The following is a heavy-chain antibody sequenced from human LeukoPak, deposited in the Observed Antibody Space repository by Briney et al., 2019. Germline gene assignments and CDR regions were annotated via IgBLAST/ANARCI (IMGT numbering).Heavy chain of an antibody. V-gene: IGHV3-23*01. CDR1: GFTFSSYA. CDR3: AKDRLDTAMGSGMDV. D-gene: IGHD5-18*01. CDR2: ISGSGGST. J-gene: IGHJ6*02. Sequence: PGGSLRHSCAASGFTFSSYAMSWVRQAPGKGLEWVSAISGSGGSTYYADSVKGRFTISRDNSKNTLYLQMNSLRAEDTAVYYCAKDRLDTAMGSGMDVWGQGTTVTVSS.